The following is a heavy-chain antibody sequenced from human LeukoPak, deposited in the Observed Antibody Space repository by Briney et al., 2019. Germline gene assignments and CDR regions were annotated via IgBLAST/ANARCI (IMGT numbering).Heavy chain of an antibody. J-gene: IGHJ6*03. CDR2: IYNSGNT. Sequence: NPSGTLSLTCTVSGGSITSGSNNWGWIRQPPGKGLEWIGNIYNSGNTYYHPSLKSRVTISVDTSKNHISLKLSSVTAADTAVYYCARGLRRAGFGEYRVYYYYYYMDVWGKGTTVTVSS. D-gene: IGHD3-10*01. V-gene: IGHV4-39*02. CDR3: ARGLRRAGFGEYRVYYYYYYMDV. CDR1: GGSITSGSNN.